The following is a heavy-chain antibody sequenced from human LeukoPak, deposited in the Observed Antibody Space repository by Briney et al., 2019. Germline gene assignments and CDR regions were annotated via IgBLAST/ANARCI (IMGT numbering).Heavy chain of an antibody. CDR2: ISYDGSNK. V-gene: IGHV3-30*18. D-gene: IGHD1-26*01. J-gene: IGHJ4*02. Sequence: PGGSLRLSCAASGFTFSSYGMHWVRQAPGKGLEWVAVISYDGSNKYYADSVKGRFTISRDNSKNTLYLQMNSLRVEDTAIHYCAKYSGDYFGDYWGQGNLVTVSS. CDR1: GFTFSSYG. CDR3: AKYSGDYFGDY.